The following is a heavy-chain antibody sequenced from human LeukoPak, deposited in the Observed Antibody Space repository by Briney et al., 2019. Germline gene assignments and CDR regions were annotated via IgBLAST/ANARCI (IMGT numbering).Heavy chain of an antibody. CDR1: GFTFSTYW. J-gene: IGHJ4*02. D-gene: IGHD3-9*01. CDR3: ARGTYWLHY. V-gene: IGHV3-7*01. Sequence: GGSLRLSWAASGFTFSTYWMTWVRQAPGKRPEWVANIKPDGGEKSYVDSVKGRFTISRDNAKNSLYLQMSSLRAEDTAIYYCARGTYWLHYWGQGTLVTVSS. CDR2: IKPDGGEK.